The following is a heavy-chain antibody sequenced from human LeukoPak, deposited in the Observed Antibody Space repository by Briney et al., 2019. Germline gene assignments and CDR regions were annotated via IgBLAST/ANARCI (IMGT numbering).Heavy chain of an antibody. CDR2: INSDGSRT. J-gene: IGHJ5*02. CDR3: AREQLEPSGHPFDP. Sequence: GGSLRLSCAASGITFSSHWTHWVRQTPEKGLVWVSRINSDGSRTTYADSVKGRFTISRDNAKNTLYLQMNSLRAEDTAVYYCAREQLEPSGHPFDPWGQGTLVTVSS. D-gene: IGHD1-1*01. V-gene: IGHV3-74*03. CDR1: GITFSSHW.